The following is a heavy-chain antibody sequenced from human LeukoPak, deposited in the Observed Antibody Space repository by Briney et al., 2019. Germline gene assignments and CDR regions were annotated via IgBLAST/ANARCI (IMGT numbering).Heavy chain of an antibody. V-gene: IGHV3-48*03. CDR3: ARAVRWPQLGDSDY. CDR1: GFTFSSYE. Sequence: GGSLSLSCAASGFTFSSYEMNWVRQAPGKGLEWVSYISSSGSTMYYADSVKGRFTISRDNAKNSLCLQMNSLRAEDTAVYYCARAVRWPQLGDSDYWGQGTLVTVSS. D-gene: IGHD5-24*01. CDR2: ISSSGSTM. J-gene: IGHJ4*02.